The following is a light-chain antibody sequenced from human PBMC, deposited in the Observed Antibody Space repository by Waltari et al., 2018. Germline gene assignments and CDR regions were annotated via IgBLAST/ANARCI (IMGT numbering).Light chain of an antibody. CDR2: DIN. CDR3: CSYVGPNTFWV. V-gene: IGLV2-11*01. Sequence: QSALTQPRSVSGSPGQSVTISCTGTSSDVGGYNYVSWYQQDPGKAPKLMIYDINKRPSGVPDRFSGSKSCTTASLTISGVQAEDEADYYCCSYVGPNTFWVFGGGTKLTVL. J-gene: IGLJ3*02. CDR1: SSDVGGYNY.